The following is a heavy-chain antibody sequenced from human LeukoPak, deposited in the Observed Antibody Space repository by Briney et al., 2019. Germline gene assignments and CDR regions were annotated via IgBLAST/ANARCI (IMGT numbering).Heavy chain of an antibody. CDR1: GGSISSYY. CDR3: ASLYYYGSGSYYSPQNFPDY. Sequence: SETLSLTCTVSGGSISSYYWSWIRQPAGKGVEWIGRIYTSGSTNYNPSLKSRVTMSVDTSKNQFSLKLSSVTAADTAVYYCASLYYYGSGSYYSPQNFPDYWGQGTLVTVSS. V-gene: IGHV4-4*07. CDR2: IYTSGST. D-gene: IGHD3-10*01. J-gene: IGHJ4*02.